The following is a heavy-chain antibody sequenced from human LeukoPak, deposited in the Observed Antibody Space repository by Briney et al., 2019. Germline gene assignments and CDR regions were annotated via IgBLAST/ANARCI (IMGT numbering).Heavy chain of an antibody. CDR3: ARSSYGFGELLYYFDY. J-gene: IGHJ4*02. D-gene: IGHD3-10*01. Sequence: SETLSLTCAVSGGSISSGGYSWSWIRQPPGKGLEWIGYIYHSGSTYYNPSLKSRVTISVDTSKNQFSLKLSSVTAADTAVYYCARSSYGFGELLYYFDYWGQGTLVTVSS. CDR1: GGSISSGGYS. CDR2: IYHSGST. V-gene: IGHV4-30-2*02.